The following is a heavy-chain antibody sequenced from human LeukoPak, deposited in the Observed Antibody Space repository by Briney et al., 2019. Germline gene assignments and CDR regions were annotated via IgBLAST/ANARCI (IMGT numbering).Heavy chain of an antibody. CDR1: GDSVPRNTAG. J-gene: IGHJ3*02. CDR2: TYYRSKLYF. V-gene: IGHV6-1*01. D-gene: IGHD3-22*01. Sequence: SQTLSLTCAISGDSVPRNTAGWNWIRQSPSRGLEWLERTYYRSKLYFDFAPSVRNRITINPDTSKNQFSLQLNSVTPEDTAVYYCARATYYYDSSGYYRPAFDIWGQGTMVTVSS. CDR3: ARATYYYDSSGYYRPAFDI.